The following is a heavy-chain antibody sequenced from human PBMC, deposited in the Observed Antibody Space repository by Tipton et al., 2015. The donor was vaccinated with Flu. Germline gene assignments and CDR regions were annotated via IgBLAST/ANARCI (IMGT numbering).Heavy chain of an antibody. J-gene: IGHJ4*02. D-gene: IGHD6-13*01. CDR3: ARARWAAAGTEYYFDY. Sequence: LRLSCTVSGGSISSTSYYWGWIRQPPGKGLEWIGSIYYSGSTYYNPSLKSRVTLSVDTPKNQFSLKLSSVTAADTAVYYCARARWAAAGTEYYFDYWGQGTLVTVSS. V-gene: IGHV4-39*07. CDR1: GGSISSTSYY. CDR2: IYYSGST.